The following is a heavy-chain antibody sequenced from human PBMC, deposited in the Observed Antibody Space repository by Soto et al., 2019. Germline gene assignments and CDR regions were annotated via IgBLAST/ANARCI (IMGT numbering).Heavy chain of an antibody. J-gene: IGHJ4*02. CDR2: ISYDGSNK. V-gene: IGHV3-30*18. CDR1: GFTFSSYG. CDR3: AKDWEPWAITGTTWLDY. D-gene: IGHD1-20*01. Sequence: PGGSLRLSCAASGFTFSSYGMHWVRQAPGKGLEWVAVISYDGSNKYYADSVKGRFTISRDNSKNTLYLQMNSLRAEDTAVYYCAKDWEPWAITGTTWLDYWGQGTLVTVSS.